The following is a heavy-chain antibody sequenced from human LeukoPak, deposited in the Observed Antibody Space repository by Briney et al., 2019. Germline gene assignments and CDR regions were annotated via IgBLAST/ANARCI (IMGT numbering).Heavy chain of an antibody. Sequence: SETLSLTCTVSGGSISSYYWSWIRQPPGKGLEWIGYIYYSGSTNYNPSLKSRVTISVDTSKNQFSLKLSSVTAADTAVYYCARDLSDYGDNWFDPWGQGTLVTVSS. D-gene: IGHD4-17*01. J-gene: IGHJ5*02. CDR1: GGSISSYY. CDR2: IYYSGST. V-gene: IGHV4-59*01. CDR3: ARDLSDYGDNWFDP.